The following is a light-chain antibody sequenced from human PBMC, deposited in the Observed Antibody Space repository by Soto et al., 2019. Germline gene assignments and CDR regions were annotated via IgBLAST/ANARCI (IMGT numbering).Light chain of an antibody. J-gene: IGKJ5*01. CDR2: SAS. CDR1: QDISNY. CDR3: QKYNSALT. V-gene: IGKV1-27*01. Sequence: DIKMTQSPSSLSPSLGERITITCRASQDISNYLSWYQQKPGKVPKLLIYSASTLQSGVPSRFSGSGSGTDFTLTISSLQPEDVATYFCQKYNSALTFGQGTRLEIK.